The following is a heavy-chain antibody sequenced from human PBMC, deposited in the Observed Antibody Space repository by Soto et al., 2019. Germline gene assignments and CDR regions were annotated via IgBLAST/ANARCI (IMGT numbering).Heavy chain of an antibody. CDR1: GFTFSNAW. CDR3: TISAYYVYVGGSALSDAFDI. D-gene: IGHD3-16*01. CDR2: IKSKTEGGTT. J-gene: IGHJ3*02. Sequence: EVQLVESGGGLVKPGGSLRLSCAASGFTFSNAWMSSVRQAPAKGLAWVGRIKSKTEGGTTDYAAPVKGRSTISRDYSTNNRPPQVTSLYTGDKAVYSCTISAYYVYVGGSALSDAFDIWGQGTMFTVSS. V-gene: IGHV3-15*01.